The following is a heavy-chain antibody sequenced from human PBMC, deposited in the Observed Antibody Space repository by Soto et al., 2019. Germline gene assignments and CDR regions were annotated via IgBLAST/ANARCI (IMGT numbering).Heavy chain of an antibody. CDR2: INHSGST. CDR1: GGSFSGYY. D-gene: IGHD3-22*01. V-gene: IGHV4-34*01. J-gene: IGHJ4*02. Sequence: SETLSLTCAVYGGSFSGYYWSWIRQPPGKGLEWIGEINHSGSTNYNPSLKSRVTISVDTSKNQFSLKLSSVTAADTAVYYCARWGGYSSAYYAFDYWGQGTLVT. CDR3: ARWGGYSSAYYAFDY.